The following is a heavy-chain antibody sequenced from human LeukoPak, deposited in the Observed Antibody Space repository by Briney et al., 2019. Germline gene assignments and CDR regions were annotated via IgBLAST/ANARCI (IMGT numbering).Heavy chain of an antibody. CDR3: ARDLFKTPAVAGTTCQASNWFDP. CDR2: IYYSGST. D-gene: IGHD6-19*01. J-gene: IGHJ5*02. Sequence: SETLSLTCTVSGGSISSYYWSWIRQPPGKGLEWIGYIYYSGSTNYNPSPKSRVTISVDTSKNQFSLKLSSVTAADTAVYYCARDLFKTPAVAGTTCQASNWFDPWGQGTLVTVSS. CDR1: GGSISSYY. V-gene: IGHV4-59*01.